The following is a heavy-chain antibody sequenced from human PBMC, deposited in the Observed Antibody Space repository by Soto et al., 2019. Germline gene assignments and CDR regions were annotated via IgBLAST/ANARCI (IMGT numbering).Heavy chain of an antibody. D-gene: IGHD3-22*01. CDR3: STRAYDTNGYYRFDP. CDR2: IYHSGTT. Sequence: SETLSLTCTVSGGVISSGGYSYTWIRQAPGQGLEWIGYIYHSGTTFYNPSLKSRVTISVHTSKNQFSLTLSAVTAADTAMYYCSTRAYDTNGYYRFDPWGQGTLVTVSS. V-gene: IGHV4-30-2*01. CDR1: GGVISSGGYS. J-gene: IGHJ5*01.